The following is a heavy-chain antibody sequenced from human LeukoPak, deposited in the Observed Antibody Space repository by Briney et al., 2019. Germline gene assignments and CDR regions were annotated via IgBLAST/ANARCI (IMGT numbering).Heavy chain of an antibody. Sequence: SSQTLSLTCAVSGGSISSGGYSWGWIRQPPGKGLEWIGYIYYSGSTYYNPSLKSRVTISVDTSKNQFSLKLSSVTAADTAVYYCARGNYYGSTTYYRAFDIWGQGTMVTVSS. V-gene: IGHV4-30-4*07. CDR3: ARGNYYGSTTYYRAFDI. CDR2: IYYSGST. J-gene: IGHJ3*02. CDR1: GGSISSGGYS. D-gene: IGHD3-22*01.